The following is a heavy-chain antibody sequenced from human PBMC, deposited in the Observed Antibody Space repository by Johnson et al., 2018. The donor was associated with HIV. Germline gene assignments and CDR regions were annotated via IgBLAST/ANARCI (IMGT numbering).Heavy chain of an antibody. CDR1: GFTFSSYV. CDR2: ISYDGSNK. Sequence: VQLVESGGGVVQPGRSLRLSCAASGFTFSSYVMHWVRQAPGKGLEWVAVISYDGSNKYYADSVKGRFSISRDNSKNTLHLQMNSLRAEDTAVYYCARDTSIAAAGSQGDAFDIWGQGTMVTVSS. CDR3: ARDTSIAAAGSQGDAFDI. D-gene: IGHD6-13*01. V-gene: IGHV3-30-3*01. J-gene: IGHJ3*02.